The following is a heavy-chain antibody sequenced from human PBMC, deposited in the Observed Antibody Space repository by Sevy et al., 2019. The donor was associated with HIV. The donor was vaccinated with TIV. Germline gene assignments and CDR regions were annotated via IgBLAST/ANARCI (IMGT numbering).Heavy chain of an antibody. D-gene: IGHD3-10*01. CDR2: ISSSSSYT. CDR1: GFTFSDYY. CDR3: ARDLRTMVRGVIPNLDY. V-gene: IGHV3-11*06. J-gene: IGHJ4*02. Sequence: GGSLRLSCAASGFTFSDYYMSWIRRAPGKGLEWVSYISSSSSYTNYADSVKGRFTISRDNAKNSLYLQMNSLRAEDTAVYYCARDLRTMVRGVIPNLDYWGQGTLVTVSS.